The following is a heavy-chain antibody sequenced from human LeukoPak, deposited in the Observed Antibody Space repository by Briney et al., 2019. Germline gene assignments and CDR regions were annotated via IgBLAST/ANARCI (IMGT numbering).Heavy chain of an antibody. CDR2: VNPSGGST. CDR3: TTMVRELDY. Sequence: ASVKVSCKASIYTFTSYYMHWVRQAPGQGLEWMGIVNPSGGSTNYAQKFQGRVTMTRDTSTSTVYMELSNLRSDDTAVYYCTTMVRELDYWGQGTLVTVSS. V-gene: IGHV1-46*01. D-gene: IGHD3-10*01. J-gene: IGHJ4*02. CDR1: IYTFTSYY.